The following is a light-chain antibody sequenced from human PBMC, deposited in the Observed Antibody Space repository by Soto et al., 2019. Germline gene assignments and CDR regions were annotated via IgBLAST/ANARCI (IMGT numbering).Light chain of an antibody. CDR1: QNIRSR. J-gene: IGKJ4*01. CDR2: DAS. V-gene: IGKV1-5*01. Sequence: DFQMPQSPSTLSASVGDRVTITGRASQNIRSRLAWFQQKPGKAPKLLIYDASSLESGVPQRFSGSGSGTEFTLSISSLQPDDFATYYCQQYNSYPLTFGGGTKVDIK. CDR3: QQYNSYPLT.